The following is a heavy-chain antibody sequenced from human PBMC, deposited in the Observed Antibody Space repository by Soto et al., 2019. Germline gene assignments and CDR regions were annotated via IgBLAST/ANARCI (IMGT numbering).Heavy chain of an antibody. V-gene: IGHV1-69*01. CDR2: IIPIFGTA. J-gene: IGHJ6*02. D-gene: IGHD1-26*01. CDR1: GGTFSSYA. Sequence: QVQLVQSGAEVKKPGSSVKVSCKASGGTFSSYAISWVRQAPGQGLEWMGGIIPIFGTANYEQKFQGRVTITADESTSTAYMELSSLRSEDTAVDYCASGVGATSEYYDGMDVWGQGTTVTVSS. CDR3: ASGVGATSEYYDGMDV.